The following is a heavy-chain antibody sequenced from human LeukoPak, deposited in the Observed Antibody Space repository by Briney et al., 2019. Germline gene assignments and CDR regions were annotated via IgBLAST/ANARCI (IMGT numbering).Heavy chain of an antibody. CDR2: ISSSGSTI. J-gene: IGHJ5*02. CDR3: ARVLRGSGLDP. V-gene: IGHV3-48*03. Sequence: GRSLRLSCAASGLTFSRHAMHWVRQAPGKGLEWVSYISSSGSTIYYADSVKGRFTISRDNAKNSLYLQMNSLRAEDTAVYYCARVLRGSGLDPWGQGTLVTVSS. D-gene: IGHD6-19*01. CDR1: GLTFSRHA.